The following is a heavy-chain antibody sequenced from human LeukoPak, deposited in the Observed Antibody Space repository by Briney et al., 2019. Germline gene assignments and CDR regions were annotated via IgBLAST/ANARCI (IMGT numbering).Heavy chain of an antibody. CDR2: IYYSGST. Sequence: PSETLSLTCTVSGGSISSSSYYWGWIRQPPGKGLEWIGSIYYSGSTYYNPSLKSRVTISVDTSKNQFSLKLSSVTAADTAVYYCARDQVEMATIDGTDYWGQGTLVTVSS. V-gene: IGHV4-39*07. J-gene: IGHJ4*02. D-gene: IGHD5-24*01. CDR1: GGSISSSSYY. CDR3: ARDQVEMATIDGTDY.